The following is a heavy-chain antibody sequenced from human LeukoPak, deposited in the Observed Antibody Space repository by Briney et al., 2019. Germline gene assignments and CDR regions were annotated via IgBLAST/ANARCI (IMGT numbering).Heavy chain of an antibody. CDR3: AAYGSGGYPYYYYMDV. CDR1: GGTFSSYA. J-gene: IGHJ6*03. V-gene: IGHV1-69*01. CDR2: IIPIFGTA. Sequence: SVKVSCKASGGTFSSYAISWVRQAPGQGLEWMGGIIPIFGTANYAQKFQGRVTITADESTSTAYMELSSLRSEDTAVYYCAAYGSGGYPYYYYMDVRGKGTTVTISS. D-gene: IGHD3-10*01.